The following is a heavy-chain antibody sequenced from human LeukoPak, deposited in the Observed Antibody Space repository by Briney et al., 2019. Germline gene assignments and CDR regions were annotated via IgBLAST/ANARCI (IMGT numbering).Heavy chain of an antibody. J-gene: IGHJ6*03. CDR3: ARVHRRYYYMDV. V-gene: IGHV4-30-4*01. CDR1: GGSISSGDYY. Sequence: PSQTLSLTCTVSGGSISSGDYYWSWIRQPPGKGLEWIGYIYYSGSTYYNPSLKSRVTISVDTSKNQFSLKLSSVTAADTAVYYCARVHRRYYYMDVWGKGTTVTVSS. CDR2: IYYSGST.